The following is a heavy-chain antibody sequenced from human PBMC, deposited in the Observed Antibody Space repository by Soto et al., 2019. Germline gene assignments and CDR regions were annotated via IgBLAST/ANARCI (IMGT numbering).Heavy chain of an antibody. CDR3: ARDPGSPYYDFWSGYYVHYYGMDV. D-gene: IGHD3-3*01. J-gene: IGHJ6*02. CDR2: ISAYNGNT. Sequence: ASVKVSCKASGYTFTCYGISWVRQAPGQGLEWMGWISAYNGNTNYAQKFQGRVTMTTDTSTSTAYMELRSLRSDDTAVYYCARDPGSPYYDFWSGYYVHYYGMDVWGQGTTVTVSS. CDR1: GYTFTCYG. V-gene: IGHV1-18*01.